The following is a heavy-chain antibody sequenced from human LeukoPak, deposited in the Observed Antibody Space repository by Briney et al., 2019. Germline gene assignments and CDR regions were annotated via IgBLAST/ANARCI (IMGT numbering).Heavy chain of an antibody. CDR3: ARSATSSSSRINWFDA. Sequence: PGGSLRLSCTASGFTFSTHSMNWVRQAPGKGLEWVSSITSSSSYIFYVDSVKGRFTISRDNAKNSLHLQMDSLRAEDSAVYYCARSATSSSSRINWFDAWGQGTLVTVSP. D-gene: IGHD6-6*01. J-gene: IGHJ5*02. CDR1: GFTFSTHS. CDR2: ITSSSSYI. V-gene: IGHV3-21*01.